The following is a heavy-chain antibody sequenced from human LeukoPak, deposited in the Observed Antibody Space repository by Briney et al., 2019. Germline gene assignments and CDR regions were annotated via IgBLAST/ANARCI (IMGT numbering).Heavy chain of an antibody. CDR3: ARKTYYGTSEDY. CDR2: IYYSGST. Sequence: PSETLSLTCTVSGGSMTSYYWGWIRQPPGKGLEWIGSIYYSGSTYYNPSLKSRVTISVDTSKNQFTLKLSSVNAADTAVYYCARKTYYGTSEDYWGQGTLVTVSS. J-gene: IGHJ4*02. CDR1: GGSMTSYY. V-gene: IGHV4-39*06. D-gene: IGHD3-3*01.